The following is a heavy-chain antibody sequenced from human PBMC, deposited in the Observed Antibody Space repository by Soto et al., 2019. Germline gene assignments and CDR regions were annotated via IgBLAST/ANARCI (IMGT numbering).Heavy chain of an antibody. CDR1: NCSISGFY. V-gene: IGHV4-59*12. Sequence: QVQLQESGPGLVKPSETLSLTCSVSNCSISGFYWTWIRQPPGKILEWIGYIHYSGRTDYNPSLTSRATMSVDTPKNQFSLNLKSITAADTAVYYCVRVGVGIGNHFDSWGRGTLVTVSS. D-gene: IGHD1-26*01. J-gene: IGHJ4*02. CDR3: VRVGVGIGNHFDS. CDR2: IHYSGRT.